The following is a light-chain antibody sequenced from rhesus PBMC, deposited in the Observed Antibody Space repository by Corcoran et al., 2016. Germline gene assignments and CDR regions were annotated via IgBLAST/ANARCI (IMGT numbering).Light chain of an antibody. CDR2: SVS. V-gene: IGLV2-26*02. Sequence: QAALTQPPSVSKSLGQSVTISCAGTSSDITTYTDVSWYQQHPGRAPRLLIYSVSNRPSGVSDRFSGFKSGSTASLTISGLQAEDEAIYYCCSYRSGSTYIFGAGTRLTVL. CDR1: SSDITTYTD. CDR3: CSYRSGSTYI. J-gene: IGLJ1*01.